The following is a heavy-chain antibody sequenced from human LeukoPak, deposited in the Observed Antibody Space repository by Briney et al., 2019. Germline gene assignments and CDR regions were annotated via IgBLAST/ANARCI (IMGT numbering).Heavy chain of an antibody. CDR3: AREGRYRYGYGYFDS. Sequence: GGSLRLSCTASGFTFGDYAISWVRQAPGKGLEWIGFIGSKAHGGTTEYAASVKGRFTISRDDSKSVAYLQMNSLKIEDTAVFYCAREGRYRYGYGYFDSWGQGTLVTVSS. CDR1: GFTFGDYA. D-gene: IGHD5-18*01. CDR2: IGSKAHGGTT. J-gene: IGHJ4*02. V-gene: IGHV3-49*04.